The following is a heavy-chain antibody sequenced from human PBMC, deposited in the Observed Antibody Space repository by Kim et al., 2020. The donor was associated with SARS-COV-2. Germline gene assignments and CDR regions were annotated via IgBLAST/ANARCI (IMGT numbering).Heavy chain of an antibody. Sequence: NDAENSQGRVTLTTDTSTSTAFLELRSLGSDDTAVYFCARDRGYGDDTFDYWGQGTLVTVSS. V-gene: IGHV1-18*01. D-gene: IGHD4-17*01. J-gene: IGHJ4*02. CDR3: ARDRGYGDDTFDY.